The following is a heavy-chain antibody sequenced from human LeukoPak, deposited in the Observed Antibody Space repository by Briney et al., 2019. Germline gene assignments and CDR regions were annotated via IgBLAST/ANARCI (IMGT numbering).Heavy chain of an antibody. CDR2: IYYSGST. CDR3: ARDYYDSSGYPPLAFDI. CDR1: GGSISSYY. V-gene: IGHV4-59*08. Sequence: PSETLSLTCTVSGGSISSYYWSWIRQPPGKGLEWIGYIYYSGSTNYNPSLKSRVTISVDTSKNQFSLKLSSVTAADTAVYYCARDYYDSSGYPPLAFDIWGQGTMVTVSS. J-gene: IGHJ3*02. D-gene: IGHD3-22*01.